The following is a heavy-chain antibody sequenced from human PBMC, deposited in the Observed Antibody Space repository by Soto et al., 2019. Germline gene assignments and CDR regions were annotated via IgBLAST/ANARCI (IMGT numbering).Heavy chain of an antibody. CDR3: SVVPDY. V-gene: IGHV4-59*02. Sequence: SETLSLTCILSPRSVSGYYWSWIRQPPGKGLEWIGYIYYSGSTNYNPSLKSRVTISVDTSKNQFSLKLSSVTAADTAVYYCSVVPDYWGQGTPVTVSS. D-gene: IGHD2-15*01. CDR1: PRSVSGYY. J-gene: IGHJ4*02. CDR2: IYYSGST.